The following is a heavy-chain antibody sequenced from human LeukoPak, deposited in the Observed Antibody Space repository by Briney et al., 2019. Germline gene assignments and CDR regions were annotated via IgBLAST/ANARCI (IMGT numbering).Heavy chain of an antibody. D-gene: IGHD3-22*01. CDR2: INPNSGGT. CDR3: ARVRYYYDSSAGKAPSEYFQH. V-gene: IGHV1-2*02. CDR1: GYTLTGYY. J-gene: IGHJ1*01. Sequence: GASVKVSCKASGYTLTGYYMHWVRQAPGQGLEWMGWINPNSGGTNYAQKFQGRVTMTRDTSISTAYMELSRLRSDDTAVYYCARVRYYYDSSAGKAPSEYFQHWGQGTLVTVSS.